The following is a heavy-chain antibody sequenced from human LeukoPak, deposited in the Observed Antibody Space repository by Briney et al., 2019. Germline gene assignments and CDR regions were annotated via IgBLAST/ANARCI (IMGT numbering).Heavy chain of an antibody. D-gene: IGHD4-11*01. V-gene: IGHV3-23*01. CDR1: GFTFSSYA. Sequence: GGSLRLSCAASGFTFSSYAMNWVRQAPGKGLEWVSSISGSGGRTYYADSVKGRFTISRDNSKNTLYLQMNSLRAEDTAVYYCANPPTVTSFDHWGQGTLVTVSS. CDR2: ISGSGGRT. J-gene: IGHJ4*02. CDR3: ANPPTVTSFDH.